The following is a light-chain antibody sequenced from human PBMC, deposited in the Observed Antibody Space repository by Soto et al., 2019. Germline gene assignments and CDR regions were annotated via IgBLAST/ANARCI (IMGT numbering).Light chain of an antibody. CDR2: DVS. Sequence: QSALTQPASVSGSPGQSITISCTGSGSNVGGFNFISWFQHHPDKAPKLIIFDVSSRPSGVSDRFSGSKSGNTASLTISGLQAEDEADYYCSSYTASSTYLFGGGTKVTVL. V-gene: IGLV2-14*03. J-gene: IGLJ2*01. CDR1: GSNVGGFNF. CDR3: SSYTASSTYL.